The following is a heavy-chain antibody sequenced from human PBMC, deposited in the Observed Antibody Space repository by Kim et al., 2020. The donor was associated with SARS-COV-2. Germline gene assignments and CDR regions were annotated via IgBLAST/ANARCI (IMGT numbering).Heavy chain of an antibody. Sequence: DSVKGRFTISRDNAKNSLYLQMNSLRAEDTAVYYCARAGGLIRAAGNADWGQGTLVTVSS. CDR3: ARAGGLIRAAGNAD. J-gene: IGHJ4*02. V-gene: IGHV3-11*04. D-gene: IGHD6-13*01.